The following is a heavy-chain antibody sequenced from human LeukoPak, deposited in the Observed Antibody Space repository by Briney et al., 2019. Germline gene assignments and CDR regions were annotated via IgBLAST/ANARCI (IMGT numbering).Heavy chain of an antibody. CDR1: GFTFSNRW. CDR3: ATNAR. Sequence: GESLKISCSASGFTFSNRWMTWVRQAPGKGLEWVANIKPDGSLKDYVGSVKGRFTISRDNAKNSLSLEMNSLRAEDTAVYYCATNARWGQGTLVTVSS. J-gene: IGHJ4*02. V-gene: IGHV3-7*01. CDR2: IKPDGSLK.